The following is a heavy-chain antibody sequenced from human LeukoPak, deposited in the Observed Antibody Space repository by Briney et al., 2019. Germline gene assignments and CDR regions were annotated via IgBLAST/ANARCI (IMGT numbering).Heavy chain of an antibody. V-gene: IGHV3-66*01. CDR1: GFTVSNNY. J-gene: IGHJ4*02. CDR2: IYSGGST. D-gene: IGHD6-19*01. CDR3: ARGLRYSSGWFYFGY. Sequence: GGSLRLSCAASGFTVSNNYMSWVRQAPGKGLEWVSVIYSGGSTYYADSVKGRFTISRDNSKNTLYLQMNSLRAEDTAVYYCARGLRYSSGWFYFGYWGQGTLVTVSS.